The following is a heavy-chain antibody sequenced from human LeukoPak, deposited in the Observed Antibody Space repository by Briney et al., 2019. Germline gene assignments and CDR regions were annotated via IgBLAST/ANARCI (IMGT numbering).Heavy chain of an antibody. J-gene: IGHJ3*02. CDR2: ISTYNGNT. CDR1: GYTFTSYG. V-gene: IGHV1-18*01. Sequence: EASVKVSCKASGYTFTSYGISWVRQAPGQGLGWMGWISTYNGNTNYVQKVQGRVTVTTDTSTRTVYMELRSLTSDDTALYYCARGDDAFDIWGQGTMVTVSS. CDR3: ARGDDAFDI.